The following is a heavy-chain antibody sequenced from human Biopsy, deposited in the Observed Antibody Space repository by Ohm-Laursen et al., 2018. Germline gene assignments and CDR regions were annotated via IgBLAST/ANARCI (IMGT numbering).Heavy chain of an antibody. J-gene: IGHJ1*01. V-gene: IGHV1-69*13. CDR3: ATKLTGYFHH. CDR1: GGTFSNYG. Sequence: VKISCTAPGGTFSNYGVNWVRQAPGQGLEWLGGNIPILGTGNYAQKFQDRVTVSADTSTSTATMELRSLRSDDTAVYYCATKLTGYFHHWGQGTLVIVSS. CDR2: NIPILGTG. D-gene: IGHD3-9*01.